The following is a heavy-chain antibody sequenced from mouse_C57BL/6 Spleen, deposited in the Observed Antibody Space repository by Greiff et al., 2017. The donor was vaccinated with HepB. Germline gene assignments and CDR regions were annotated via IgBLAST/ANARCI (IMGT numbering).Heavy chain of an antibody. CDR2: IWSGGST. J-gene: IGHJ4*01. Sequence: QVQLKESGPGLVQPSQSLSITCTVSGFSLTSYGVHWVRQSPGKGLEWLGVIWSGGSTDYNAAFISRLSISKDNSKSQVFFKMNSLQADDTAIYYCARKAIYDGYYGAMDYWGQGTSVTVSS. CDR3: ARKAIYDGYYGAMDY. D-gene: IGHD2-3*01. V-gene: IGHV2-2*01. CDR1: GFSLTSYG.